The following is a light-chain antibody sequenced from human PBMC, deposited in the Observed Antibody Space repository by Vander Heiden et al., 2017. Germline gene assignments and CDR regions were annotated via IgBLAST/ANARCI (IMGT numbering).Light chain of an antibody. CDR2: QDN. V-gene: IGLV3-1*01. CDR3: QAWDNNIMM. CDR1: RLGDKY. Sequence: SYERTQPPSVSVSPGQTASITCSGDRLGDKYACWYQQKPGQSPVLFIYQDNKRPSGIPERFSGSTSANTATLTISGTQPMDEADYYCQAWDNNIMMFGGGTKLTVL. J-gene: IGLJ3*02.